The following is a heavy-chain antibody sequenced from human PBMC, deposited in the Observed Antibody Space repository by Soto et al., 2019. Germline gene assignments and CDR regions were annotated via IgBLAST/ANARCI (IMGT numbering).Heavy chain of an antibody. Sequence: QVHLVESGGGVVQPGRSLRLSCAASGFTFSTTGMHWVRQAPGKGLEWVAMISHDGGEKYYTDYVKGRFTISRDTYKNTLYFPMNSLRPEDTAMYHCAKDLYGAGWYNYFDPWGQGTLVSVSS. CDR3: AKDLYGAGWYNYFDP. CDR1: GFTFSTTG. J-gene: IGHJ5*02. V-gene: IGHV3-30*18. D-gene: IGHD6-19*01. CDR2: ISHDGGEK.